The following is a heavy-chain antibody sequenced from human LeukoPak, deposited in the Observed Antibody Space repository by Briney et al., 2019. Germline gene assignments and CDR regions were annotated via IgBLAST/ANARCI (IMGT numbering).Heavy chain of an antibody. V-gene: IGHV4-59*08. CDR2: VYYSGST. D-gene: IGHD3-22*01. Sequence: SETLSLTCTVSGGSISSYYWTWIRQPPGQGLEWIGYVYYSGSTDYNPSLKSRVTISVDTSKNQFSLELSSVTAADTAVYYCAAAHYYHDRVDSWGQGTLVTVPS. J-gene: IGHJ4*02. CDR1: GGSISSYY. CDR3: AAAHYYHDRVDS.